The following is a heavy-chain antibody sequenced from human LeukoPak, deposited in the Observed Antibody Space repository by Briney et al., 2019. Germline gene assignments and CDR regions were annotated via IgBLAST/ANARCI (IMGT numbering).Heavy chain of an antibody. CDR2: ISYDGSNK. J-gene: IGHJ4*02. CDR1: GFTFSSYG. CDR3: AKDLPSIAVAAGGPDY. Sequence: GGSLRLSCAASGFTFSSYGMHWVRQAPGKGLEWVAVISYDGSNKHYADSVKGRFTISRDNSKNTLYLQMNSLRAEDTAVYYCAKDLPSIAVAAGGPDYWGQGTLVTVSS. D-gene: IGHD6-19*01. V-gene: IGHV3-30*18.